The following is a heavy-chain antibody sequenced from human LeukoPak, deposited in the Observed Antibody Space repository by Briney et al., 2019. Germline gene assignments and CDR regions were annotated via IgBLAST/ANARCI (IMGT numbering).Heavy chain of an antibody. CDR2: TYYRYRWSD. J-gene: IGHJ3*01. CDR3: AREVAGTCAFDV. D-gene: IGHD1-7*01. V-gene: IGHV6-1*01. Sequence: SRTLSLTCAISGESVFSNTAAWNGIRRSPSRGLEWLGRTYYRYRWSDDYAVSMRGRITMNPDTSKNQVSLQLNSVTPEDTAVYYCAREVAGTCAFDVWGQGTMVTVSS. CDR1: GESVFSNTAA.